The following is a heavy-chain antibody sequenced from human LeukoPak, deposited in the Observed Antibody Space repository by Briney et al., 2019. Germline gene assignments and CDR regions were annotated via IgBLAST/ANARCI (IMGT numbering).Heavy chain of an antibody. V-gene: IGHV1-2*02. D-gene: IGHD7-27*01. CDR1: GYTFTGYY. Sequence: ASVKVSCKASGYTFTGYYMHWVRQAPGQGLEWMGWINANSGATNYAQNFQGRVTMTRDTSISAAYMDLSRLRSDDTAVYYCARSNWGTYYFDYWGQGTLVTVSS. J-gene: IGHJ4*02. CDR2: INANSGAT. CDR3: ARSNWGTYYFDY.